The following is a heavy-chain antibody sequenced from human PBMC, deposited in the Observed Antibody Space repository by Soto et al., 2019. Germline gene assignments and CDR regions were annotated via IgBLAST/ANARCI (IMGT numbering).Heavy chain of an antibody. CDR2: IYYSGST. CDR3: ARLTRSGSPPVYFQH. Sequence: QLQLQESGPGLVKPSETLSLTCTVSGGSISSSSYYWGWIRQPPGKGLEWIGSIYYSGSTYYNPSLKSLVTISVDTSKNQFSLKLSSVTAADTAVYYCARLTRSGSPPVYFQHWGQGTLVTVSS. D-gene: IGHD6-19*01. J-gene: IGHJ1*01. CDR1: GGSISSSSYY. V-gene: IGHV4-39*01.